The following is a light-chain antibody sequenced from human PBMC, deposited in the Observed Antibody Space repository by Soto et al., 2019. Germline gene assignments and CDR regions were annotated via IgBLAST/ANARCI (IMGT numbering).Light chain of an antibody. CDR2: MAS. CDR1: QSISNW. V-gene: IGKV1-5*03. CDR3: QHYNSYSEA. Sequence: DIQMTQSPAPLSASVGDRVTITCRASQSISNWLAWYQQKPGKAPQLLIYMASSLESGVPSRFSGSGSGTEFTLTISSLQPDDFAPYYCQHYNSYSEAFGQGTKVDIK. J-gene: IGKJ1*01.